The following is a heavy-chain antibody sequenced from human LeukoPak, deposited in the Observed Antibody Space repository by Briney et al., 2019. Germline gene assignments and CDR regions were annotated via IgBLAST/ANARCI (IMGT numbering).Heavy chain of an antibody. CDR2: ISYDGNTK. Sequence: PGGSLRLSCAASGFTFNNYAMHWVRQAPGKGLEWVAVISYDGNTKYYADSVKGRFTISRDNSKNKQYLQMNSLRAEDTAVYYCARGSEDYDSSGYYYDLGDYWGQGTLVTVSS. D-gene: IGHD3-22*01. CDR3: ARGSEDYDSSGYYYDLGDY. J-gene: IGHJ4*02. V-gene: IGHV3-30*04. CDR1: GFTFNNYA.